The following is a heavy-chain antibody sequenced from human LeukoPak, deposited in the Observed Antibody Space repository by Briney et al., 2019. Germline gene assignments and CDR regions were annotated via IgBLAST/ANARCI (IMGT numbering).Heavy chain of an antibody. CDR2: IYYSGST. V-gene: IGHV4-39*01. CDR3: ARHRAVYYYDSSGYYMDV. D-gene: IGHD3-22*01. Sequence: SETLSLTCTVSGGSISSSSYYWGWIRQPPGKGLEWIGSIYYSGSTYYTPSLKSRVTISVDTSKNQFSLKLNSVTAADTAVYYCARHRAVYYYDSSGYYMDVWGKGTTVTISS. CDR1: GGSISSSSYY. J-gene: IGHJ6*03.